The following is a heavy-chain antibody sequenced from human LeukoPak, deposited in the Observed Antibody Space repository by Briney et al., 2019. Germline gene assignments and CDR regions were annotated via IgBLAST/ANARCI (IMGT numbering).Heavy chain of an antibody. Sequence: GESLKISCKGSGYSFTSYWIGWVRQMPGKGLEWMGIIYPGDSDTRYSPSFQGQVTISADKSISTAYLQWSSLKASDTAMYYCARLANYDYVWGSYRTILDVWGQGTTVTVSS. CDR2: IYPGDSDT. J-gene: IGHJ6*02. D-gene: IGHD3-16*02. V-gene: IGHV5-51*01. CDR3: ARLANYDYVWGSYRTILDV. CDR1: GYSFTSYW.